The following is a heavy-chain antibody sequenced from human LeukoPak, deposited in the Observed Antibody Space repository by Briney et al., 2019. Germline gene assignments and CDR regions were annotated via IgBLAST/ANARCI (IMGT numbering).Heavy chain of an antibody. J-gene: IGHJ2*01. CDR3: AIQQIQELSQENSDWYFDL. CDR2: IYYSGST. D-gene: IGHD3-16*02. CDR1: GGSISSSSYY. Sequence: SETLSLTCTVSGGSISSSSYYWGWIRQPPGKGLEWIGNIYYSGSTYYNPSLKSRVTISVDTSKNQFSLKLSSVTAADTAVYYCAIQQIQELSQENSDWYFDLWGHGTLVTVSS. V-gene: IGHV4-39*07.